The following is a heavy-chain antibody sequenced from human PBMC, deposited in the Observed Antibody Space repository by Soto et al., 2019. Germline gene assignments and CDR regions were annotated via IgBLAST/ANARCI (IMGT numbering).Heavy chain of an antibody. CDR1: GGTFNTYT. CDR3: AITYCRDNSCPRDFDF. V-gene: IGHV1-69*02. Sequence: QVEVVQSGAEEKKPESSVKVSCKPSGGTFNTYTVNWVRLAPGHGLEWMGRFIPILDMANYAQKFQDRVTITADRSTFTAYMELNSLTSDDTAVYYCAITYCRDNSCPRDFDFWGPGTRVTVSS. CDR2: FIPILDMA. D-gene: IGHD2-21*01. J-gene: IGHJ4*02.